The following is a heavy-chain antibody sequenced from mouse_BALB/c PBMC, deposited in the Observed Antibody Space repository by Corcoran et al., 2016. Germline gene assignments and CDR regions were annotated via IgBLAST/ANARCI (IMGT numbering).Heavy chain of an antibody. D-gene: IGHD2-1*01. CDR2: IDPETGGT. J-gene: IGHJ2*01. CDR1: GYTFTDYE. V-gene: IGHV1-15*01. CDR3: TRGNYY. Sequence: QVQLQQSGAELVRPGASVTLSCKASGYTFTDYEMHWVKQTPVHGLEWIGAIDPETGGTAYNQKFKGKATLTADKSSSTAYMELRSLTSEDSAVYYCTRGNYYWGQGTTLTVSS.